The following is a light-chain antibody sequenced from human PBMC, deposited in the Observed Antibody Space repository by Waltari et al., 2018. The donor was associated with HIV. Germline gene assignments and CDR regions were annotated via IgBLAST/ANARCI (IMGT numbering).Light chain of an antibody. V-gene: IGKV3-20*01. CDR3: HQYGSSLMYT. CDR2: GAS. CDR1: QSVSSSY. Sequence: EIVLTQSPGTLSLSPGERVTLSCRASQSVSSSYLAWYQQKPGQAPRLLIYGASSRATGIPDRFSGSGSGTDFTLTISRLEPEDFAVYYCHQYGSSLMYTFGQGTKLEIK. J-gene: IGKJ2*01.